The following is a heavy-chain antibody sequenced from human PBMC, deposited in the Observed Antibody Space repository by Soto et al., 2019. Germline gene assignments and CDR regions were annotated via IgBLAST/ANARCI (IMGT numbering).Heavy chain of an antibody. CDR1: GFTFSSYA. Sequence: PGGSLRLSCAASGFTFSSYAMSWVRQAPGKGLEWVSAISGSGGSTYYADSVKGRFTISRDNSKNTLYLQMNSLRAEDTAVYYCAKGRIYSSSWYEDLFDPWGQGTLVTVSS. CDR3: AKGRIYSSSWYEDLFDP. D-gene: IGHD6-13*01. J-gene: IGHJ5*02. V-gene: IGHV3-23*01. CDR2: ISGSGGST.